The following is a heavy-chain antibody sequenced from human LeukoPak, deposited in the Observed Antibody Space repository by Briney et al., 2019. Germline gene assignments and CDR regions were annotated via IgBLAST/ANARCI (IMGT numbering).Heavy chain of an antibody. J-gene: IGHJ4*02. CDR2: VWYDGSKK. Sequence: GGSLRLSCAASGFTFSSYGMHWVRQAPGKGLEWVAVVWYDGSKKYSADSVKGRITISRDNSKNTLYLQMNSLRAEDTAVYYCARGVGYYDSSGTIDYWGQGTLVTVSS. CDR1: GFTFSSYG. D-gene: IGHD3-22*01. V-gene: IGHV3-33*01. CDR3: ARGVGYYDSSGTIDY.